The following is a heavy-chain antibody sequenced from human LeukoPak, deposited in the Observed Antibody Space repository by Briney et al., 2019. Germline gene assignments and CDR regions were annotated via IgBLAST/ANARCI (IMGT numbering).Heavy chain of an antibody. CDR2: IDGSSSRT. CDR3: ARRGADYCTPSSCHPNWFAP. J-gene: IGHJ5*02. D-gene: IGHD4-11*01. V-gene: IGHV3-11*03. CDR1: GFIFSDYY. Sequence: PGGSLRLSCAASGFIFSDYYMSWMRQAPGKGLEWLSYIDGSSSRTNYADSVKGRFTISRDNVENSLYLQMNSLRAEDTAVYFCARRGADYCTPSSCHPNWFAPWGQGTQVTVSS.